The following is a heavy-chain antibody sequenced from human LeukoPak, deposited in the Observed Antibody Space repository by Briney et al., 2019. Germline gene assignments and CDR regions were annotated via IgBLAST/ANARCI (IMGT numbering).Heavy chain of an antibody. CDR2: IRYDGSNK. J-gene: IGHJ4*02. CDR3: AKGAYDSSGYFYYFDY. Sequence: GGSLRLSCAASGFTFSSYGMHWVRQAPGKGLEWVAFIRYDGSNKYYADSVKGRFPISRDNSKNTLYLQMNSLRAEDTAVYYCAKGAYDSSGYFYYFDYWGQGTLVTVSS. V-gene: IGHV3-30*02. CDR1: GFTFSSYG. D-gene: IGHD3-22*01.